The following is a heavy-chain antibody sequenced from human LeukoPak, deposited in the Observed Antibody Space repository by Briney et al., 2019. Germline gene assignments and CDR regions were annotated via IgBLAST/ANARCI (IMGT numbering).Heavy chain of an antibody. V-gene: IGHV3-23*01. J-gene: IGHJ4*02. CDR2: ITQTGGTK. Sequence: GGSLRLSCAASGFTFSSYGMHWVRLAPGMGLQWVSSITQTGGTKDYADSVKGRFTISRDNSKNTLYLQMKSLRAEDTAVYYCAKRSPAADGKHFDYWGQGTLVTVSS. D-gene: IGHD2-2*01. CDR1: GFTFSSYG. CDR3: AKRSPAADGKHFDY.